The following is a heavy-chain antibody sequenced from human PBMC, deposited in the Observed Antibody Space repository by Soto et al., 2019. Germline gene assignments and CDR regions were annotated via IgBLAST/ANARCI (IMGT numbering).Heavy chain of an antibody. CDR1: GGSFSGYY. V-gene: IGHV4-34*01. Sequence: SETLSLTCAVYGGSFSGYYWSWIRQPPGKGLEWIGEINHSGSTNYNPSLKSRVTISVDTSKNQFSLKLSSVTAADTAVYYCASGHSPAATYYYYYYGMDVWGQGTTVTVSS. D-gene: IGHD6-25*01. J-gene: IGHJ6*02. CDR2: INHSGST. CDR3: ASGHSPAATYYYYYYGMDV.